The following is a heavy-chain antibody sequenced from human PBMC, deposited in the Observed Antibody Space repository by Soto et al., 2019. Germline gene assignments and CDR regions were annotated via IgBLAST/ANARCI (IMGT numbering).Heavy chain of an antibody. Sequence: GASVKVSCKASGYTFTSYDINWVRQATGQGLEWMGWMNPNSGNTGYAQKFQGRVTMTRNTSISTAYMELSSLRSEDTAVYYCARTGYSYGSPYYYYYGTDVRGQGTTVTVSS. J-gene: IGHJ6*02. CDR3: ARTGYSYGSPYYYYYGTDV. D-gene: IGHD5-18*01. CDR1: GYTFTSYD. CDR2: MNPNSGNT. V-gene: IGHV1-8*01.